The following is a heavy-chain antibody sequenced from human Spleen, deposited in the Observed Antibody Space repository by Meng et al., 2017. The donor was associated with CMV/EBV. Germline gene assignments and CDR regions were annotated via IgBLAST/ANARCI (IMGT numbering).Heavy chain of an antibody. CDR3: ARAGPGTRDY. D-gene: IGHD1-7*01. J-gene: IGHJ4*02. CDR1: GYTFTNYY. Sequence: VSCKASGYTFTNYYLHWVRQAPGQGLEWMGVIDPRGGGTSYAQKFQGRIAMTKDTSTSTVYMELSSLRSEETAVYYCARAGPGTRDYWGQGTLVTVSS. V-gene: IGHV1-46*01. CDR2: IDPRGGGT.